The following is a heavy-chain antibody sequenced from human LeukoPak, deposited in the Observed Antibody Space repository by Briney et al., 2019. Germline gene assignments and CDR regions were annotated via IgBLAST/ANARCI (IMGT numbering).Heavy chain of an antibody. J-gene: IGHJ4*02. V-gene: IGHV4-59*01. Sequence: SETLSLTCAVYGGSFSGYYWSWIRQPPGKGLEWIGYIYYSGSTNYNPSLKSRVTISVDTSKNQFSLKLSSVTAADTAVYYCARARAPYGDYERYYFDYWGQGTLVTVSS. CDR2: IYYSGST. CDR3: ARARAPYGDYERYYFDY. D-gene: IGHD4-17*01. CDR1: GGSFSGYY.